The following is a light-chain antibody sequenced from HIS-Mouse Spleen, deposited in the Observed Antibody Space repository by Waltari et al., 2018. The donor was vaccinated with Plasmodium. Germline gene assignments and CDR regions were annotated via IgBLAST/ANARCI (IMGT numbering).Light chain of an antibody. V-gene: IGLV3-1*01. Sequence: SYELTQPPSVSVSPGQTASITCSGDKLGDKYACWYQQKPGQSPVLVIYQDSKRPSGIPGRVAGSNSGNTATLTISGTQAMDEADYDCQAWDSSTVVFGGGTKLTVL. J-gene: IGLJ2*01. CDR2: QDS. CDR3: QAWDSSTVV. CDR1: KLGDKY.